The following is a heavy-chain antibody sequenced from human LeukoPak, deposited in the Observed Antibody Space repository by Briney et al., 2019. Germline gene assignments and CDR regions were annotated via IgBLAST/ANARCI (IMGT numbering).Heavy chain of an antibody. V-gene: IGHV4-59*01. Sequence: SETLSLTCTVSGGSISSYYWGWIRQPPGKGLEWIGYIYYSGSTNYNPSLKSRVTISVDTSKNQFSLKLSSVTAADTAVYYCARRSRYSGYDLTGPDNWFDPWGQGTLVTVSS. CDR2: IYYSGST. J-gene: IGHJ5*02. D-gene: IGHD5-12*01. CDR3: ARRSRYSGYDLTGPDNWFDP. CDR1: GGSISSYY.